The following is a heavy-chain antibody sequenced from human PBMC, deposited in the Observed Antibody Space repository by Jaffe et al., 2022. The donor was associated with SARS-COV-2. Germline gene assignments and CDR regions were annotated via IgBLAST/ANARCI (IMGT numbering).Heavy chain of an antibody. Sequence: EVQLVESGGGLVQPGGSLRLSCAASGFTFSTYNMNWVRQAPGKGLEWVSYISSTSTTIYYADSVKGRFTISRDNARNSLYLQMNSLRDEDTAVYFCATSVVRGQGTLVTVSS. D-gene: IGHD2-21*01. CDR2: ISSTSTTI. CDR1: GFTFSTYN. CDR3: ATSVV. J-gene: IGHJ4*02. V-gene: IGHV3-48*02.